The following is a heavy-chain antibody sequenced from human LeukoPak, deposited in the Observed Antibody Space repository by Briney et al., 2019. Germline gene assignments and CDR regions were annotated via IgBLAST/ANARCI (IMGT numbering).Heavy chain of an antibody. Sequence: PSETLSLTCAVYGGSFSGYYWSWIRQPPGKGLEWIGEINHSGSTNYNPSLKSRVTISVDTSKNQFSLKLSSVTAADTAVYYCARFMRARRNYYYYYMDVWGKGTTVTVSS. V-gene: IGHV4-34*01. CDR3: ARFMRARRNYYYYYMDV. J-gene: IGHJ6*03. CDR1: GGSFSGYY. CDR2: INHSGST. D-gene: IGHD3-16*01.